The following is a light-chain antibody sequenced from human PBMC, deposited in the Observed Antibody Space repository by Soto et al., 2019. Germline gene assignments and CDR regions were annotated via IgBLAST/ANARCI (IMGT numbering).Light chain of an antibody. CDR1: QSVSSS. J-gene: IGKJ1*01. Sequence: EIVLTQSPGTLSLSPGERATLSCRASQSVSSSLAWYQQKPGQAPRLLIYGASSRATGIPDRFSGSGSGTDFTLTISRLEPEDFATYYCQQYNSYAKTFGQGTKVDIK. CDR3: QQYNSYAKT. CDR2: GAS. V-gene: IGKV3-20*01.